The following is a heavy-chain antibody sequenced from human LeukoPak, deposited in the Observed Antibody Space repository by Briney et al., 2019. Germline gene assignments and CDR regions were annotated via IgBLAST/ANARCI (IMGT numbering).Heavy chain of an antibody. CDR2: ISSSSSYI. J-gene: IGHJ5*02. V-gene: IGHV3-21*01. D-gene: IGHD6-19*01. Sequence: PGGSLRLSCAASGFTFSSYSMNWVRQAPGKGLEWVSSISSSSSYIYYADSVKGRFTISRDNAKSSLYLQMNSLRAEDTAVYYCARDPKAVANWFDPWGQGTLVTVSS. CDR3: ARDPKAVANWFDP. CDR1: GFTFSSYS.